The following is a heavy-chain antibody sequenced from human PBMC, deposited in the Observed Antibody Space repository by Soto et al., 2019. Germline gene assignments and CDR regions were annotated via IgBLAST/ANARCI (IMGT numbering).Heavy chain of an antibody. D-gene: IGHD2-2*01. CDR3: ARAPDIVVVPATTESKFDP. V-gene: IGHV4-39*01. J-gene: IGHJ5*02. CDR1: GGSISSGSYY. CDR2: IYYSGST. Sequence: SETLSLTCTVSGGSISSGSYYWGWIRQPPGKGLEWIGSIYYSGSTYYNPSLKSRVTISVDTSKNQFSLKLSSVTAADTAVYYCARAPDIVVVPATTESKFDPWGQAPPVTVSS.